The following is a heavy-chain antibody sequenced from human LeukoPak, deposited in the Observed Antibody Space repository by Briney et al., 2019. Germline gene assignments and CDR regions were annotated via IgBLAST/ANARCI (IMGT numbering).Heavy chain of an antibody. J-gene: IGHJ6*03. V-gene: IGHV3-23*01. CDR1: GFTFSISA. CDR3: AKGSPGCYYYMDV. Sequence: PGGSLRLSCAASGFTFSISAMNWVRQAPGKGLEWDSTISSSGGSTYYADSVKGRFTIFRDNSKNTLYVQMNSLRAEDTAIYYCAKGSPGCYYYMDVWGRGTTVTVSS. CDR2: ISSSGGST. D-gene: IGHD6-19*01.